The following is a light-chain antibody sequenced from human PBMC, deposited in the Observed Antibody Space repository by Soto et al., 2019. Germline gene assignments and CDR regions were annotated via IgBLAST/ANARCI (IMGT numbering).Light chain of an antibody. CDR3: GAWDRSLTGGV. J-gene: IGLJ3*02. CDR2: ENN. V-gene: IGLV1-51*02. Sequence: QSVLTQPPSVSAAPGQKVTISCSGSSSNIGSYSVSWYQQLPGSAPKLLIHENNKRPSGIPDRFSGSKSGTSATLGITGLQAGDEGDYYCGAWDRSLTGGVFGGGTKVTVL. CDR1: SSNIGSYS.